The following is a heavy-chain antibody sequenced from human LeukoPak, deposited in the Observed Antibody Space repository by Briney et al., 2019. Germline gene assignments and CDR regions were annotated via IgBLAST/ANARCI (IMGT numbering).Heavy chain of an antibody. V-gene: IGHV1-8*01. CDR1: GYTFTSYD. Sequence: GASVKVSCKASGYTFTSYDINWVRQATGQGLEWMGWMNPNSGNTGYAQKFQGRVTMTRNTSISTAYMELGSLRSEDTAVYYCARADFWSGYAIDYWGQGTLVTVSS. CDR2: MNPNSGNT. J-gene: IGHJ4*02. CDR3: ARADFWSGYAIDY. D-gene: IGHD3-3*01.